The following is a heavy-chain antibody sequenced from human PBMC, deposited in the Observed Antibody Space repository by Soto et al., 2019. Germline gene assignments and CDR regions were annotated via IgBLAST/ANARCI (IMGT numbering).Heavy chain of an antibody. V-gene: IGHV1-69*13. J-gene: IGHJ5*01. CDR3: ARDRYSSGMFDP. D-gene: IGHD6-19*01. Sequence: GASGKVSCKASGGTFSSYAISWVRQAPGQGLEWMGGIIPIFGTANYAQKYQGRVTITADESTSTAYKELSSLRSEDTDVYYYARDRYSSGMFDPCGQGSLVTVSS. CDR2: IIPIFGTA. CDR1: GGTFSSYA.